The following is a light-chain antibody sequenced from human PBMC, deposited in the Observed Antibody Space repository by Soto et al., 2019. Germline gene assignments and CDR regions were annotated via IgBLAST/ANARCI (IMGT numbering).Light chain of an antibody. J-gene: IGLJ2*01. CDR1: SSDVGGYKY. Sequence: QSALTQPASVSGSPGQSITISCTGTSSDVGGYKYVSWYQHHPGKAPKLMIYEVNNRPSGVSNRFSGSKSGNTASLTISGLQAEDEAYYYCSSYTSSSTVVFGGGTKLTVL. CDR2: EVN. V-gene: IGLV2-14*01. CDR3: SSYTSSSTVV.